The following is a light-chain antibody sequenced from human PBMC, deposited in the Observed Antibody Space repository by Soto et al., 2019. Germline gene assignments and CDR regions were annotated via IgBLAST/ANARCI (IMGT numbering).Light chain of an antibody. CDR2: TAS. CDR3: QQGYTTPIT. J-gene: IGKJ5*01. V-gene: IGKV1-39*01. Sequence: DIQMTQSPSSLSASVGDSVTITCRASQSISGYLNWYQQKPGRAPKLLIYTASSLQSGVPSRFSGSGSGTDFTLIISSLQPEDFATYHCQQGYTTPITFGQGTRLEIK. CDR1: QSISGY.